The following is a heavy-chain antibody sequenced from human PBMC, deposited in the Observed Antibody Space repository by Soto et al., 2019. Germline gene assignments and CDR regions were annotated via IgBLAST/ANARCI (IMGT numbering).Heavy chain of an antibody. J-gene: IGHJ4*02. Sequence: QVQLVESGGGVVQPGRSLRLSCAASGFTFSSYVMHWVRQTPGRGLEWVAFISHDGNNKYYADPVKGRFTISRDNSENTLYLQMDSLRAEDTAVYYCARDDEGGSDCDLGYWGQGTLVTVSS. CDR3: ARDDEGGSDCDLGY. V-gene: IGHV3-30-3*01. D-gene: IGHD1-26*01. CDR2: ISHDGNNK. CDR1: GFTFSSYV.